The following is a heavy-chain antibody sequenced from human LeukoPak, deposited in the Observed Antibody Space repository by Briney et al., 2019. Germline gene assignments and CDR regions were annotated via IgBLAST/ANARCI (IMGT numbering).Heavy chain of an antibody. CDR3: TKGPTGDS. CDR2: IRTKVYGGTT. V-gene: IGHV3-49*04. D-gene: IGHD1-14*01. Sequence: GGSLRLSCAASGFTFHENILTWVRQAPGKGLEWVGFIRTKVYGGTTEYAASVKGRFTISRDDSKSIAYLQMSTLKTEDTAVYYCTKGPTGDSWGQGTLVTVSS. CDR1: GFTFHENI. J-gene: IGHJ4*02.